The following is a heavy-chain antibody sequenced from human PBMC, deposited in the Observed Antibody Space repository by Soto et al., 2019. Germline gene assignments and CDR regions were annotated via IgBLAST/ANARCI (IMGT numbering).Heavy chain of an antibody. D-gene: IGHD3-10*01. CDR3: ARRWGEGRVDY. V-gene: IGHV4-4*02. J-gene: IGHJ4*02. Sequence: QVQLQESGPGLVKPSGTLSLTCAVSGGSISSSNWWSWVRQPPGKGLEWIGEIYHSGNTNYNPSLNSRVTMAVDQPRNQFSLKLSSVTAADTAVYYCARRWGEGRVDYWGQGTLVTVSS. CDR2: IYHSGNT. CDR1: GGSISSSNW.